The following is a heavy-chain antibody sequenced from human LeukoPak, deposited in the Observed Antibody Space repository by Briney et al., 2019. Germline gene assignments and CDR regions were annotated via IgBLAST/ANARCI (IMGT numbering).Heavy chain of an antibody. D-gene: IGHD6-13*01. CDR2: INAGNGNT. Sequence: ASVKVSCKASGYTFTTYAMHWVRQAPGQRLEWMGWINAGNGNTKYSQKFQARVTITKDTSASTAYMELSSLRSEDTAVYYCARDPIGSRWPYYFDYWGQGTLVTVSS. J-gene: IGHJ4*02. V-gene: IGHV1-3*01. CDR3: ARDPIGSRWPYYFDY. CDR1: GYTFTTYA.